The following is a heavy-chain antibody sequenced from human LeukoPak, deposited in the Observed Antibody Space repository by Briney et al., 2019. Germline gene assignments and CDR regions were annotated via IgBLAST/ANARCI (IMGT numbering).Heavy chain of an antibody. CDR2: IYHSGTT. CDR1: GGPISSAGYY. V-gene: IGHV4-30-2*06. J-gene: IGHJ4*02. CDR3: ARNWGYNYGYGSFDS. D-gene: IGHD5-24*01. Sequence: SQTLSLTCNVSGGPISSAGYYWSWIWQSPGRGLGWIGYIYHSGTTFYSPSLKSRVTISIDTSKSQFSLTLSAVAAADTAVYYCARNWGYNYGYGSFDSWGQGILVTVSS.